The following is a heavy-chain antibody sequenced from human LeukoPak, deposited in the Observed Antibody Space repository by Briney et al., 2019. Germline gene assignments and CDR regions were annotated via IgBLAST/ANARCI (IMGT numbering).Heavy chain of an antibody. CDR1: GGSISTYY. J-gene: IGHJ4*02. V-gene: IGHV4-59*08. CDR3: ARLIYFDWFFDY. CDR2: IYYNGAT. D-gene: IGHD3-9*01. Sequence: SETLSLTCTVSGGSISTYYWSWIRQPPGKGLEWIGYIYYNGATDYNPSLKSRVTISVDTSKNEFSLKLSSVTAADTAVYYCARLIYFDWFFDYWGQGTLVTVSS.